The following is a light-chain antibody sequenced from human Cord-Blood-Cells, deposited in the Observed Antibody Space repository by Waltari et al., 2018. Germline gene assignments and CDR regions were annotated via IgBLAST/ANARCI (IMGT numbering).Light chain of an antibody. CDR3: CSYAGSYTYVV. CDR1: SPDVGGYNS. J-gene: IGLJ2*01. Sequence: QSALSRPPPVPGPPAQSVSLSCTVTSPDVGGYNSVSRYQQHPGKAPKLMIYDVSKRPSGVPDRFSGSKSGNTASLTISGLQAEDEADYYCCSYAGSYTYVVFGGGTKLTVL. CDR2: DVS. V-gene: IGLV2-11*01.